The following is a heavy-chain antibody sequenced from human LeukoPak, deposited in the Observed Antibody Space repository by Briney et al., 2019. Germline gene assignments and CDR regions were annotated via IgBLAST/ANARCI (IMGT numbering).Heavy chain of an antibody. CDR2: IRYDAANQ. CDR1: GFDFSNNG. J-gene: IGHJ4*02. CDR3: AKDIAVSDSYFDY. V-gene: IGHV3-30*02. D-gene: IGHD6-19*01. Sequence: GGSLRLSCGASGFDFSNNGMHWVRQAPGKGLEWVAFIRYDAANQNYADSVKGRFTISRDNSKKTLYLQMDSLRYEDTGIYHCAKDIAVSDSYFDYWGQGTLVTVSS.